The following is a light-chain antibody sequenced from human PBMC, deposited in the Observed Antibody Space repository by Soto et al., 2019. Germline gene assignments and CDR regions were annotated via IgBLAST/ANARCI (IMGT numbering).Light chain of an antibody. CDR2: TND. CDR3: ASWDDSLRGVL. V-gene: IGLV1-47*01. J-gene: IGLJ2*01. Sequence: QSVLTQPPSASGTPGQRVTISCSGGDSNIGSNPVYWYRQLPGTAPKLVIHTNDQRPSGVPDRFSGSKSGTSTTLAISGLRSEDEADYYCASWDDSLRGVLFGGGTQLTVL. CDR1: DSNIGSNP.